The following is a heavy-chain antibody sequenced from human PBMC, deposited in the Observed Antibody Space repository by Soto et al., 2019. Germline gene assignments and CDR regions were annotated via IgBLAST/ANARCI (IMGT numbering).Heavy chain of an antibody. CDR3: ARGKGPSSSWYLGREVPAPNWFDP. D-gene: IGHD6-13*01. Sequence: PSETLSLTCTVSGGSISSGGYYWSWIRQYPGKGLEWIGYIYYSGSTYYNPSLKSRVTISVDTSKNQFSLKLSSVTAADTAVYYCARGKGPSSSWYLGREVPAPNWFDPRGQGTLVTVSS. J-gene: IGHJ5*02. CDR1: GGSISSGGYY. V-gene: IGHV4-31*03. CDR2: IYYSGST.